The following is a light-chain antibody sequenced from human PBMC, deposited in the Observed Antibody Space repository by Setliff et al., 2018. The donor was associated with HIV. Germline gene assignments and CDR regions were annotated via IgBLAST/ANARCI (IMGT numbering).Light chain of an antibody. Sequence: LTQPASVSGSPGQSITISCTGTSSDVGTYRFVSWYQQHPGKVPKLMLYEVTKRPSGVSNRFSASKSGNPASLTISGLQAEDEADYYCSAYAGVGTVFGTGTKVTVL. J-gene: IGLJ1*01. CDR3: SAYAGVGTV. V-gene: IGLV2-23*02. CDR1: SSDVGTYRF. CDR2: EVT.